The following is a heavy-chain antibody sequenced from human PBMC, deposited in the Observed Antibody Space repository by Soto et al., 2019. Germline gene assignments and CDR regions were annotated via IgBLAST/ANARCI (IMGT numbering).Heavy chain of an antibody. J-gene: IGHJ4*02. V-gene: IGHV1-46*01. CDR1: GYTFTSYY. D-gene: IGHD3-10*01. Sequence: SAAVKVSCTSSGYTFTSYYMHWVRQAPGQGLEWMGIINPSGGSTSYAQKFQGRVTMTRDTSTSTVYMELSSLRSEDTAVDYCTLVVWELVWPSSFDYWGKGARVTLAS. CDR3: TLVVWELVWPSSFDY. CDR2: INPSGGST.